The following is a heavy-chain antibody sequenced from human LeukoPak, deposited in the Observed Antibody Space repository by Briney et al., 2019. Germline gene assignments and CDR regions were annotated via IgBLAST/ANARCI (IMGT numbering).Heavy chain of an antibody. CDR2: IDRSSTYI. CDR3: ARDYTAMAHFDF. J-gene: IGHJ4*02. V-gene: IGHV3-21*01. CDR1: GFTFSGYS. D-gene: IGHD5-18*01. Sequence: GGSLRLSCAASGFTFSGYSMNWVRRAPGKGLEWVASIDRSSTYIYYADLLKGRFTISRDNAKNSLYLQMNSLRAEDTAVYYCARDYTAMAHFDFWGQGTLVTVTS.